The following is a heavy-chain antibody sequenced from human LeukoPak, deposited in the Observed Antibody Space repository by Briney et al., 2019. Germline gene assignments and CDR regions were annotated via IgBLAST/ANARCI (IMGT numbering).Heavy chain of an antibody. Sequence: GASVKVSCKASGYTFTSYDINWVRQATGQGLEWMGWMNPNSGNTGYAQKFQGRVTMTRNTSISTAYVELSSLRSEDTAVYYCAREGASTAQPFDYWGQGTLVTVSS. J-gene: IGHJ4*02. D-gene: IGHD4-17*01. CDR2: MNPNSGNT. CDR3: AREGASTAQPFDY. CDR1: GYTFTSYD. V-gene: IGHV1-8*01.